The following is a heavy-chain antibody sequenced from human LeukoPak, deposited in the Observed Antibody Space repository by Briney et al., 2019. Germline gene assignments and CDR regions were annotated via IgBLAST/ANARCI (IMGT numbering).Heavy chain of an antibody. D-gene: IGHD1-26*01. J-gene: IGHJ5*02. CDR3: AKGGHFSCFDP. CDR2: ISGKGDST. V-gene: IGHV3-23*01. Sequence: GRSLRLSCAASGLTFKNYAMTWVRQAPGKGLEWVSTISGKGDSTYYADSVKGRFTISRDNSKNTLSLQMNSLRADDTALYYCAKGGHFSCFDPWGQGTLVTVSS. CDR1: GLTFKNYA.